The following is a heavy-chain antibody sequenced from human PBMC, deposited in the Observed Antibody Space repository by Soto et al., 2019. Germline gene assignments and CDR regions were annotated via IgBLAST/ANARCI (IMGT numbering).Heavy chain of an antibody. CDR1: GFSLSTSGVG. CDR2: IYWNDDK. J-gene: IGHJ4*02. Sequence: GSGPTLVNPTQTLSLTCTFSGFSLSTSGVGVGWIRQPPGKALEWLALIYWNDDKRYSPSLKSRLTITKDTSKNQVVLTMTNMDPVDTATYYCAHSNPPRYYDFWNNYFDYGGQGTLVTVSS. V-gene: IGHV2-5*01. CDR3: AHSNPPRYYDFWNNYFDY. D-gene: IGHD3-3*01.